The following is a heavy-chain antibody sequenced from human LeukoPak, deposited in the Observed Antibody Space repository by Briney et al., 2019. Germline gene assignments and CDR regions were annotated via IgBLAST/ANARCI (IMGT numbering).Heavy chain of an antibody. D-gene: IGHD3-10*01. CDR3: ARHDSGSYDY. V-gene: IGHV4-39*01. CDR2: IYYSGNT. J-gene: IGHJ4*02. CDR1: GGTISSSSYY. Sequence: SETLSLSCTASGGTISSSSYYWGWIGQPPGKGLEWIGTIYYSGNTYYNPSINRCVTISVDTSKNQFPLKMSSVTATDTALYDCARHDSGSYDYWGQGTLVTVSS.